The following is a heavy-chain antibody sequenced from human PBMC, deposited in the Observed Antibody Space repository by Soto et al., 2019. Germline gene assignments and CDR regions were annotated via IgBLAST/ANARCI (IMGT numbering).Heavy chain of an antibody. CDR2: INHSGST. J-gene: IGHJ6*02. Sequence: SATLSLTCAVYGGSFSGYYWSWIRQPPGKWLEWIGEINHSGSTNYNPSLKSRVTISVDTSKNPFSLKLSSVTAADTAVYYCARGTFEKAMLYXYYYGMDVWGQGTTVTVSS. CDR3: ARGTFEKAMLYXYYYGMDV. D-gene: IGHD3-10*02. CDR1: GGSFSGYY. V-gene: IGHV4-34*01.